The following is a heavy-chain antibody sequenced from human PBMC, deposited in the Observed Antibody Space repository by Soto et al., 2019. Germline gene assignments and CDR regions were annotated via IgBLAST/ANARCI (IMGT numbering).Heavy chain of an antibody. CDR3: ARLGVATITSYLDL. V-gene: IGHV5-51*01. Sequence: PGKGLEWMGIIYPGDSDTRYSPSFQGQATISADKSINTAYLQWSSLKASDTAMYYCARLGVATITSYLDLWGRGTLVTVSS. J-gene: IGHJ2*01. D-gene: IGHD5-12*01. CDR2: IYPGDSDT.